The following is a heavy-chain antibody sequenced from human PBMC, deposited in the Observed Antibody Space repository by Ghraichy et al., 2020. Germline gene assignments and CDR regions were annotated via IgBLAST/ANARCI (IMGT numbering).Heavy chain of an antibody. CDR2: IYYTGST. CDR3: ARASGYYSSVDS. CDR1: GGSISTYY. V-gene: IGHV4-59*01. D-gene: IGHD5-12*01. Sequence: SETLSLTCTVSGGSISTYYWSWIRQPPGKGLEWIGYIYYTGSTNYNPSLKSRVTVSVDTSKNQFSLKLSSVTAADTAVYYCARASGYYSSVDSWGQGTLVTVSS. J-gene: IGHJ4*02.